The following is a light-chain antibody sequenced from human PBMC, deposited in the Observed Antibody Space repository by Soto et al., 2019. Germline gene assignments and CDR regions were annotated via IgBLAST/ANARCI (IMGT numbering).Light chain of an antibody. CDR2: GST. V-gene: IGKV3-20*01. Sequence: DIVLTQSPGTLSLSPGERATLSCRASQNVDSTYLAWYQQKPGQAPRLVIYGSTRRAPGVPDRFSGSGSGTDYTLTISRLEPEDFAVYYCHQYGTSPQTFGQGTKVDIK. CDR1: QNVDSTY. J-gene: IGKJ1*01. CDR3: HQYGTSPQT.